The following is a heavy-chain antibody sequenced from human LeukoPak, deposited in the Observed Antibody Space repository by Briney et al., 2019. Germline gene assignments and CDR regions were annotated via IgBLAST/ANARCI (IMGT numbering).Heavy chain of an antibody. Sequence: SETLSLTCTVSGGLISSGSYYWSWIRQPAGKGLEWIGRMYTSGSTNYNPSLKSRVTISIDTSNNQFYLKLSSLTAADTAVYYCARRDDSSGYHKIFDYWGQGTLVTVSS. CDR1: GGLISSGSYY. V-gene: IGHV4-61*02. J-gene: IGHJ4*02. CDR3: ARRDDSSGYHKIFDY. D-gene: IGHD3-22*01. CDR2: MYTSGST.